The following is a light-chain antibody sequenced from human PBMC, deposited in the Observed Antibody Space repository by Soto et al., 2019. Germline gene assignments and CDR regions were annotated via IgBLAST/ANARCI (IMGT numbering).Light chain of an antibody. CDR2: GVS. CDR1: GSDIGRYNY. J-gene: IGLJ3*02. V-gene: IGLV2-14*01. Sequence: QSALTQPASVSGSPGQSITISCTGTGSDIGRYNYVSWYQHHPGKVPKLIIYGVSNRPSGVSSRFSGSKSGNTASLTISGLQADDEADYYCSSYTISNARLFCVGTKLTVL. CDR3: SSYTISNARL.